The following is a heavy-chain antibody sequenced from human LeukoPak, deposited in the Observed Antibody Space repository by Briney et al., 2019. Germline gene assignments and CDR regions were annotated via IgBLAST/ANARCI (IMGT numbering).Heavy chain of an antibody. CDR1: GFTFSTYG. V-gene: IGHV3-48*02. CDR2: IRSDSDSI. CDR3: ARAEALLQYLY. J-gene: IGHJ4*02. Sequence: GRSLRLSCAASGFTFSTYGINWVRQAPGKGLEWVSYIRSDSDSIHYADSVKGRFTVSRDNAKNSLFLQMNSLRDEDTAVYYCARAEALLQYLYWGQGTLVTVSS. D-gene: IGHD5-24*01.